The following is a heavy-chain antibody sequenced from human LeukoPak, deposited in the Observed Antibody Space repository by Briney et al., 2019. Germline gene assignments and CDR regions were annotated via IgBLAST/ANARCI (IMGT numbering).Heavy chain of an antibody. Sequence: GGSLRLSCAASGFAFSTYWMKWVRQAPGKGLEWVASIKDDGSANYYVDSAKGRFTISRDNAKNSLYLRMNSLRVEDTAVYYCARQKSGVAAAGPGDHWGQGTLVTVSS. D-gene: IGHD6-13*01. V-gene: IGHV3-7*01. CDR1: GFAFSTYW. CDR3: ARQKSGVAAAGPGDH. J-gene: IGHJ4*02. CDR2: IKDDGSAN.